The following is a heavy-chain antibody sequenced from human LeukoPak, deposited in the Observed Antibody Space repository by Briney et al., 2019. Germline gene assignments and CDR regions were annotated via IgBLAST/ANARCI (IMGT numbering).Heavy chain of an antibody. J-gene: IGHJ4*02. Sequence: SETLSLTCAVYGGSFSGYYWSWIRQPPGKXXXWIGEXXXXGSXXXXXSXKXRVTISVDTSKNQFSLKLSSVTAADTAVYYCARGTVGATHLDYWGQGTLVTVSS. V-gene: IGHV4-34*01. CDR2: XXXXGSX. D-gene: IGHD1-26*01. CDR1: GGSFSGYY. CDR3: ARGTVGATHLDY.